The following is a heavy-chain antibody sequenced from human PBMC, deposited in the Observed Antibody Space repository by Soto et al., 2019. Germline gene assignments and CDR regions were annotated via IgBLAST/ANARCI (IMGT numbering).Heavy chain of an antibody. J-gene: IGHJ6*02. Sequence: PGGSLRLCCAAAGFTFSSDGMHWVRQAPGKGLEWVAVISYDGSNKYYADSVKGRFTISRDNSKNTLYLQMNSLRAEDTAVYYCAMLRYFDWLFPSYYYGMDVWGQGTTVTVSS. CDR2: ISYDGSNK. CDR1: GFTFSSDG. CDR3: AMLRYFDWLFPSYYYGMDV. D-gene: IGHD3-9*01. V-gene: IGHV3-30*03.